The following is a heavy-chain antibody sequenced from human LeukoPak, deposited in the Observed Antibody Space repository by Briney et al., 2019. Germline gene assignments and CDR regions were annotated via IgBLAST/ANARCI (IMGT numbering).Heavy chain of an antibody. Sequence: SDTLSLTCAVSGGSLSGYYLRWIRQPPGKGLEWIGEINHSGSTNYNPSLKSRVTISVGTSKNQFSLKLSSETAADTAVYYCARMVSRGTMVRGHFDYWGQGTLVTVSS. J-gene: IGHJ4*02. CDR2: INHSGST. V-gene: IGHV4-34*01. CDR1: GGSLSGYY. D-gene: IGHD3-10*01. CDR3: ARMVSRGTMVRGHFDY.